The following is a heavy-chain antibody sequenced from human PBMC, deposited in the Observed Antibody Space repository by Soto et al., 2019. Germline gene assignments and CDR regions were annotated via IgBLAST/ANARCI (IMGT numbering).Heavy chain of an antibody. CDR2: ISYDGSNK. Sequence: QVQLVESGGGVVQPGRSLRLSCAASGFTFSSYAMHWVRQVPGKGLEWVAVISYDGSNKYYADSVKGRFTISRDNSKNXVDLQMNSLRAEDTAVYYCARPLWRDDYNWGYFDLWGRGTLVTVSS. CDR3: ARPLWRDDYNWGYFDL. CDR1: GFTFSSYA. D-gene: IGHD4-4*01. J-gene: IGHJ2*01. V-gene: IGHV3-30-3*01.